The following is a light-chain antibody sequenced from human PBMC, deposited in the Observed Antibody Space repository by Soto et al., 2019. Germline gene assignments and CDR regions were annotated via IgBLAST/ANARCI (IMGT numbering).Light chain of an antibody. CDR1: SSNIGDNT. CDR3: AAWDGIKGVA. V-gene: IGLV1-44*01. CDR2: NND. J-gene: IGLJ2*01. Sequence: QSVLTQPPSASGTPGQTVTISCSGTSSNIGDNTVSWYQQFPGTAPRLLIYNNDQRPSGVPDRFTGSKSGTSASLAISGLQSEDDSDYYCAAWDGIKGVAFGGGTKLTVL.